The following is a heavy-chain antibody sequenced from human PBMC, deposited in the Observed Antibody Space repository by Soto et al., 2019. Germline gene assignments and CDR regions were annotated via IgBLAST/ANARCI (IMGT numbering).Heavy chain of an antibody. CDR3: ARGITPTNWFDP. J-gene: IGHJ5*02. CDR1: GYTFAGYY. D-gene: IGHD3-10*01. CDR2: INPNSGGT. Sequence: ASVKVSCKASGYTFAGYYMHWVRQAPGQGLEWMGWINPNSGGTNYAQKFQGWVTMTRDTTISTAYMELSRLRSDDTAVYYCARGITPTNWFDPWGQGTLVTVSS. V-gene: IGHV1-2*04.